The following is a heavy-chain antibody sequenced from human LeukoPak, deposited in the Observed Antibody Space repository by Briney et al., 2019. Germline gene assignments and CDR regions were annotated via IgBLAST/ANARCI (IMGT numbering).Heavy chain of an antibody. CDR1: GGSISSGGYY. CDR2: IYTSGST. Sequence: SETLSLTCTVSGGSISSGGYYWSWIRQPAGKGLEWIGRIYTSGSTNYNPSLKSRVTISVDTSKNQFSLKLSSVTAADTAVYYCASGYCSSTSCSLEYWGQGPLVTVSS. D-gene: IGHD2-2*03. V-gene: IGHV4-61*02. J-gene: IGHJ4*02. CDR3: ASGYCSSTSCSLEY.